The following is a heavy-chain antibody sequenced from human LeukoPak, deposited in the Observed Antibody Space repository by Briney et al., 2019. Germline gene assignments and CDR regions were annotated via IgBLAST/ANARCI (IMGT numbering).Heavy chain of an antibody. Sequence: SETLSLTCTVSGGSISSSSYYWGWIRQPPGKGLEWIGSIYYSGSTYYNPSLKSRVTISVDTSKNQFSLKLSSVTAADTAVYYCARGEMATTGEPSGMDVWGQGTTVTVSS. CDR3: ARGEMATTGEPSGMDV. V-gene: IGHV4-39*07. J-gene: IGHJ6*02. CDR2: IYYSGST. D-gene: IGHD5-24*01. CDR1: GGSISSSSYY.